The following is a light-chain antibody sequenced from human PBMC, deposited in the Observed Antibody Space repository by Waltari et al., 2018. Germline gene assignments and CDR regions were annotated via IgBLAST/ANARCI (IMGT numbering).Light chain of an antibody. V-gene: IGKV3-11*01. CDR1: QSVNTY. CDR3: QQRYRWVT. CDR2: DAS. J-gene: IGKJ5*01. Sequence: EIVLTQSPATQSLSPGERATLSCRASQSVNTYVAWYHHKPGQAPMLLIYDASNRATGIPARFGGRRSGTDFTLTISSLEPEDFAIYYCQQRYRWVTFGQGTRLEIK.